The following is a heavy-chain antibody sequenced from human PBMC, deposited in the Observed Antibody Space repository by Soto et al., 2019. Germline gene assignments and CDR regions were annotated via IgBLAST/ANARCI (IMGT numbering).Heavy chain of an antibody. CDR3: AKERTYDSSGYYVYYFDY. D-gene: IGHD3-22*01. CDR1: GFTFSSYA. Sequence: GGSLRLSCAASGFTFSSYAMSWVRQAPGKGLEWVSAISGSGGSTYYADSVKGRFTISRDNSKNTLYLQMNSLRAEDTAVYYCAKERTYDSSGYYVYYFDYWGQGTLVTVSS. V-gene: IGHV3-23*01. J-gene: IGHJ4*02. CDR2: ISGSGGST.